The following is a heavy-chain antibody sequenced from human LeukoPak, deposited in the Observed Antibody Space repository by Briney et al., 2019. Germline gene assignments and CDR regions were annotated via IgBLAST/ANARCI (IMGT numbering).Heavy chain of an antibody. D-gene: IGHD5-18*01. V-gene: IGHV4-61*02. CDR2: VYTGGST. Sequence: SETLSLTCTVSGGSISSGSYYWSWIRQPAGKGLEWIGRVYTGGSTNYNPSLKSRVTISVGTSKNQFSLKLSSVTAADTAVYYCARDRNGYSYGVDNEYWGQGTLVTVSS. CDR1: GGSISSGSYY. J-gene: IGHJ4*02. CDR3: ARDRNGYSYGVDNEY.